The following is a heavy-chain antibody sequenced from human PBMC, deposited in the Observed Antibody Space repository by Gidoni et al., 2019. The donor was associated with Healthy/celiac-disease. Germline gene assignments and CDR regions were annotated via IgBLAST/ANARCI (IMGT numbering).Heavy chain of an antibody. D-gene: IGHD4-17*01. CDR3: ARTTVPRGAFDI. CDR2: SSSSGSTI. J-gene: IGHJ3*02. CDR1: GFTFSDYY. Sequence: QVQLVESGGGLVKPGGSLRRSCAAYGFTFSDYYMSLIRQAPGKGLEWVSYSSSSGSTIYYADSVKGRFTISRNNAKNSLYLQMNSLRAEDTAVYYCARTTVPRGAFDIWGQGTMVTVSS. V-gene: IGHV3-11*01.